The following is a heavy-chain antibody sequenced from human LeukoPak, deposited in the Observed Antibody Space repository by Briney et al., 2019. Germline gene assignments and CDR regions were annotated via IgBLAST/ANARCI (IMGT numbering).Heavy chain of an antibody. CDR1: GYTFTSYD. V-gene: IGHV1-8*01. CDR2: MNPNSGNT. J-gene: IGHJ6*03. Sequence: ASVKVSCKASGYTFTSYDINWERQATGQGLEWMGRMNPNSGNTGYAQKFQGRVTMTRNTSISTAYMELSSLRSEDTAVYYCARDYRGIAAAGKGSYYYYYYMDVWGKGTTVTVSS. D-gene: IGHD6-13*01. CDR3: ARDYRGIAAAGKGSYYYYYYMDV.